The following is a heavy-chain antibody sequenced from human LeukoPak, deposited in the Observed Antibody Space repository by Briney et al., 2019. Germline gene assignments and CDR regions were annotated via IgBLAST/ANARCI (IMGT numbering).Heavy chain of an antibody. CDR3: ARESVARGLFDY. CDR1: GFTFSTYV. D-gene: IGHD5-12*01. Sequence: GGSLRLSCAASGFTFSTYVMHRVRQAPGKGLEWVAVISKDGSNEDYADSVKGRFGISRDNSKNTLFLQMNSLRVEDTAVYYCARESVARGLFDYWGQGTLVTVSS. J-gene: IGHJ4*02. V-gene: IGHV3-30*09. CDR2: ISKDGSNE.